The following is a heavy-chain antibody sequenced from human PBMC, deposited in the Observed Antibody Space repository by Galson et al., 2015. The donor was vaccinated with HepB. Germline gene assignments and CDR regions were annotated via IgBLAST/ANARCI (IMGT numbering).Heavy chain of an antibody. CDR3: AKDRSSSWYWSLGY. J-gene: IGHJ4*02. Sequence: SLRLSCAASGFTFSSYAMSWVRQAPGKGLEWVSGISGSGARTYYADSVKGRFTISRDSSKNSLYLQMNSLRAEDTAVYYCAKDRSSSWYWSLGYWGQGTLVTVSS. CDR2: ISGSGART. CDR1: GFTFSSYA. V-gene: IGHV3-23*01. D-gene: IGHD6-13*01.